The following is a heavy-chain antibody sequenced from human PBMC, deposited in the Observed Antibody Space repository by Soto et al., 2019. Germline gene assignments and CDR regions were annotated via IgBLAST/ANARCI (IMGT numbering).Heavy chain of an antibody. CDR3: ARSRSAMEDGMKV. J-gene: IGHJ6*02. CDR2: IRIGPGIT. V-gene: IGHV3-23*01. D-gene: IGHD5-18*01. CDR1: GVNFRGYA. Sequence: PGGSLRLSCEVSGVNFRGYAMSLVRQAPGKGLEWVSGIRIGPGITYYADSVKGRFTISSDISRKTVYLQMNNLRGEDTALYFCARSRSAMEDGMKVWGQGTKVTVSS.